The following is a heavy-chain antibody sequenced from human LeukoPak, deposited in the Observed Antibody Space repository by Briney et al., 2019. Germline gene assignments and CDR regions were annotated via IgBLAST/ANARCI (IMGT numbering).Heavy chain of an antibody. Sequence: SGTLSLTCAVSGDSITSTNWWTWVRQPPGKGLEWIGEIYHSGSTNYNPSLKSRVTISLDRSRNQFSLRLNSVTAAGTAVYYCARGGNSAWYFDYWGQGTLVTVSS. CDR1: GDSITSTNW. CDR2: IYHSGST. D-gene: IGHD6-19*01. J-gene: IGHJ4*02. V-gene: IGHV4-4*02. CDR3: ARGGNSAWYFDY.